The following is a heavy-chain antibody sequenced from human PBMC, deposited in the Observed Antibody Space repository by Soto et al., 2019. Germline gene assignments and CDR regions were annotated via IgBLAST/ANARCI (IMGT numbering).Heavy chain of an antibody. CDR2: ISYDGSNK. CDR3: ARDRVATVYSTPLDY. Sequence: GGSLRLSCAASGFTFSSYAMHWVRQAPGKGLEWVAVISYDGSNKYYADSVKGRFTISRDNSKNTLYLQMNSLRAEDTAVYYCARDRVATVYSTPLDYWGQGTLVTVSS. V-gene: IGHV3-30-3*01. D-gene: IGHD5-12*01. CDR1: GFTFSSYA. J-gene: IGHJ4*02.